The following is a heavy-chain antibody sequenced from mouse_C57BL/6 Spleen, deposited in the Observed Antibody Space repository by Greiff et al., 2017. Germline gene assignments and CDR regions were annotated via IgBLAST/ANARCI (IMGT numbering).Heavy chain of an antibody. V-gene: IGHV3-1*01. Sequence: VQLKESGPGMVKPSQSLSLTCTVTGYSITSGYDWHWIRHFPGNKLEWMGYISYSGSTNYNPSLKSRISITHDTSKNHFFLKLNSVTTEDTATYYCARYGSSSYFDVWGTGTTVTVSS. CDR1: GYSITSGYD. J-gene: IGHJ1*03. D-gene: IGHD1-1*01. CDR2: ISYSGST. CDR3: ARYGSSSYFDV.